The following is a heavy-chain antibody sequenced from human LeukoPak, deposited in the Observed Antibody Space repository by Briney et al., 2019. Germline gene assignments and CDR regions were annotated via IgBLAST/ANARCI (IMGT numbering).Heavy chain of an antibody. CDR1: GFTFSSYS. CDR2: ISSSSSYI. D-gene: IGHD2-2*02. V-gene: IGHV3-21*01. CDR3: ARYCSSTSCYSPANFDY. Sequence: GGSLRLSCAASGFTFSSYSMNWVRQAPGKRLEWVSSISSSSSYIYYADSVKGRFTISRDNAKNSLYLQMNSLRAEDTAVYYCARYCSSTSCYSPANFDYWGQGTLVIVSS. J-gene: IGHJ4*02.